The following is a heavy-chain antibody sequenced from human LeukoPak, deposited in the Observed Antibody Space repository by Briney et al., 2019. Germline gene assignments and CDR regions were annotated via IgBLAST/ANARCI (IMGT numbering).Heavy chain of an antibody. V-gene: IGHV5-51*01. CDR1: GYTFSSYW. CDR3: ARQNDFRLDY. Sequence: GESLKISCKGSGYTFSSYWIGWVRQMSGKGLEWMGIIYPGDSDTRYSPSLQGQVTNSVDTSIGTAYLQWSSLKASDTAIYYCARQNDFRLDYWGQGTLVTVSS. CDR2: IYPGDSDT. J-gene: IGHJ4*02. D-gene: IGHD3-3*01.